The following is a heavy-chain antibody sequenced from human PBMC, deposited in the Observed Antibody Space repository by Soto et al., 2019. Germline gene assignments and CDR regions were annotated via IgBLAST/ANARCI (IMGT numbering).Heavy chain of an antibody. Sequence: SETLSLTCAVYGGSFSGSYWSWIRQPPGKGLEWIGEINHSGSTNYNPSLKSRVTISVDTSKNQFSLKLSSVTAADTAVYYCARIRAIVVVPAAMGVGAFDIWGQGTMVT. V-gene: IGHV4-34*01. J-gene: IGHJ3*02. CDR1: GGSFSGSY. CDR3: ARIRAIVVVPAAMGVGAFDI. CDR2: INHSGST. D-gene: IGHD2-2*01.